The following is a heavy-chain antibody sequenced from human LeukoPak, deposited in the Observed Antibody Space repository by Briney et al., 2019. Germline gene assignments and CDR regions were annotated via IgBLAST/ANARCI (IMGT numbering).Heavy chain of an antibody. V-gene: IGHV4-59*01. CDR2: IYYSGST. CDR1: GGSISSYY. CDR3: ARATKSTYYDFWSGYVEWFDP. J-gene: IGHJ5*02. D-gene: IGHD3-3*01. Sequence: SETLSLTCTVCGGSISSYYWSWLRQPPGKGLEGIGDIYYSGSTNYNPSLKSRVTISVDTSKNQFSLKLSSVTAADTAVYYCARATKSTYYDFWSGYVEWFDPWGQGTLVTVSS.